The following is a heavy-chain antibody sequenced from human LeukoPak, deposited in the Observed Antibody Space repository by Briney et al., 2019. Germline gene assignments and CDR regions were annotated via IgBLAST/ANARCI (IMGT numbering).Heavy chain of an antibody. D-gene: IGHD3-22*01. CDR2: IYPGDSDT. V-gene: IGHV5-51*01. J-gene: IGHJ4*02. Sequence: GEALKISCKGSGYSFTSYWIGWVRQMPGKGLEWMGIIYPGDSDTRYSPSFQGQVTISADKSISTAYLQWSSLKASDTAMYYCARPYYCDSSGEGWFDYWGQGTLVTVSS. CDR1: GYSFTSYW. CDR3: ARPYYCDSSGEGWFDY.